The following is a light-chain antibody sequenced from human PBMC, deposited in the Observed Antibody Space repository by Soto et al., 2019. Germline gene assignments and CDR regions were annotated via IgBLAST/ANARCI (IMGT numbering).Light chain of an antibody. CDR3: HQRNKWRT. V-gene: IGKV3-11*01. CDR2: GAS. CDR1: QSVGSN. Sequence: EVVLTQSPATLSVSPGAGATLSCRASQSVGSNLAWYQQKPGQTPRVLIYGASTRAIGIPARFSGSGSGTDFTLTISSLEPEDFAVYYCHQRNKWRTFGQGTKVDIK. J-gene: IGKJ1*01.